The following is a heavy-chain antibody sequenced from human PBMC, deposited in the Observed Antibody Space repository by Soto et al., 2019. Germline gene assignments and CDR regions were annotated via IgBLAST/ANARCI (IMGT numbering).Heavy chain of an antibody. CDR3: ARLRVDSGGYHFDI. CDR1: GFSLSTVSMC. Sequence: SGPNAGEPTQTLTLTCSFSGFSLSTVSMCVSWIRQTPGKALEYLALIDWEDEKFYSASLKTRLTISKDTSKNQVVLTMTDMDPADTATYYCARLRVDSGGYHFDIWGQGTLVTVSS. D-gene: IGHD2-21*01. CDR2: IDWEDEK. V-gene: IGHV2-70*12. J-gene: IGHJ4*02.